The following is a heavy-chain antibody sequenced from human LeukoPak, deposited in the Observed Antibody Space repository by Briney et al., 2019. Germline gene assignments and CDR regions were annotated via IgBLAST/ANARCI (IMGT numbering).Heavy chain of an antibody. CDR3: ARRTGWLDP. V-gene: IGHV4-59*12. Sequence: SETLSLTCTVSGGSISSYYWSWIRQPPGKGLEWIGGIYDTGRSHYNPSLQSRVTISADIAKNHFSLRLKNVTAADTAIYYCARRTGWLDPWGQGTLVIVSS. J-gene: IGHJ5*02. CDR1: GGSISSYY. CDR2: IYDTGRS.